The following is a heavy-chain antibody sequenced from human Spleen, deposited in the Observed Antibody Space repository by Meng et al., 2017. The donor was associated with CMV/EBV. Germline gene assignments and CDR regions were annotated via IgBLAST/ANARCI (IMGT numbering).Heavy chain of an antibody. V-gene: IGHV3-48*03. CDR1: GFTFSSYE. Sequence: GGSLRLSCAASGFTFSSYEMNWVRQAPGKGLEWVSYISSSGSTIYYADSVKGRFTISRDNAKNSLYLQMNSLRPEDTAVYYCGKRFASLSGVEYWGQGTLVTVSS. D-gene: IGHD1-26*01. CDR3: GKRFASLSGVEY. CDR2: ISSSGSTI. J-gene: IGHJ4*02.